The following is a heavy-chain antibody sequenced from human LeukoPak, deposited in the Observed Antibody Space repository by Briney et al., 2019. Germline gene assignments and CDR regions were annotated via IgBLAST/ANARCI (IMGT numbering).Heavy chain of an antibody. CDR3: CHSRDFDY. J-gene: IGHJ4*02. CDR1: GFTLSSYE. Sequence: GGSLRLSCTVSGFTLSSYEMSWIRQAPGKGLEWVSAISGSGGSTYYADSVKGRFTISRDNSKNTLYLQMNSLRAEDTAVYYCCHSRDFDYWGQGTLVTVSS. V-gene: IGHV3-23*01. CDR2: ISGSGGST. D-gene: IGHD6-13*01.